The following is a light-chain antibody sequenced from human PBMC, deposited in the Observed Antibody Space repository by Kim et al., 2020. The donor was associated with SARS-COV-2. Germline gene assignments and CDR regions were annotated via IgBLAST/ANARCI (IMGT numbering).Light chain of an antibody. CDR2: GAS. V-gene: IGKV3-15*01. Sequence: SVSPGARAPRPCRASRSVNSDLAWYQQKPGQGPRLLIYGASTRATGIPARFSGSGSGTEFTLTISSLQSEDFAVYYCQQYKTLITFGQGTRLEIK. CDR3: QQYKTLIT. CDR1: RSVNSD. J-gene: IGKJ5*01.